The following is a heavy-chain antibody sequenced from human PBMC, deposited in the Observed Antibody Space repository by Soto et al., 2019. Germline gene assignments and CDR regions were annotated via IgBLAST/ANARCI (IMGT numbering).Heavy chain of an antibody. CDR1: GFTFSSCT. V-gene: IGHV3-21*01. J-gene: IGHJ4*02. CDR3: AREVQPVVRREYDC. CDR2: VSGGGST. Sequence: EVQLVESGGGLVKPGGSLRLSCAVSGFTFSSCTMNWVRQAPGKGLEWVSSVSGGGSTYYADSVKGRFTISRDSAKNSLYLQMNNLRTEDTAVYYCAREVQPVVRREYDCWGQGTLVTVSS. D-gene: IGHD1-1*01.